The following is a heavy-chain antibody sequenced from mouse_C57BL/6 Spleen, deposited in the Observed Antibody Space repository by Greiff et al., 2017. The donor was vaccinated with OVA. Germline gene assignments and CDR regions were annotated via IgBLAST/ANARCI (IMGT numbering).Heavy chain of an antibody. CDR1: GFTFSSYG. V-gene: IGHV5-6*01. Sequence: EVQLVESGGDLVKPGGSLKLSCAASGFTFSSYGMSWVRQTPDKRLEWVATISSGGSYTYYPDSVKGRFTISRDNAKNTLYLQISSLKSEDTAMYYCARHVDYYGSSSYYYAMDYWGQGTSVTVSS. CDR2: ISSGGSYT. D-gene: IGHD1-1*01. CDR3: ARHVDYYGSSSYYYAMDY. J-gene: IGHJ4*01.